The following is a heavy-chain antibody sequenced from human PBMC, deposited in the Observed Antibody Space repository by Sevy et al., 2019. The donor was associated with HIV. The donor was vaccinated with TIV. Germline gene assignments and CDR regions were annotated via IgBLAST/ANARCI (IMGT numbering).Heavy chain of an antibody. Sequence: GGSLRLSCAASGFTFDDYAMHWVRQVPGKGLEWVSGISWNSGSIGYADSMKGRFTISRDNAKNSLYLQMNSLRAEDSCLYYCAKATSRDPRYGNSPHFDYWGQGTLVTV. CDR1: GFTFDDYA. CDR3: AKATSRDPRYGNSPHFDY. J-gene: IGHJ4*02. D-gene: IGHD1-1*01. V-gene: IGHV3-9*01. CDR2: ISWNSGSI.